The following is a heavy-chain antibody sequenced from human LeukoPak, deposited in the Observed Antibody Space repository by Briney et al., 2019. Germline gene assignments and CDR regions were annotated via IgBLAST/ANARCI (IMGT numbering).Heavy chain of an antibody. D-gene: IGHD3-10*01. CDR3: ARVLYSYGLGGIFFAF. CDR1: GGSISSGGYY. V-gene: IGHV4-31*03. Sequence: PSETLSLTCTVSGGSISSGGYYWSWIRQHPGKGLEWIGYIYYSGSTYYNPSLKSRVTISVDTSKNQFSLKLSSVTAADTAVYYCARVLYSYGLGGIFFAFWGLGPRVTVPS. CDR2: IYYSGST. J-gene: IGHJ4*02.